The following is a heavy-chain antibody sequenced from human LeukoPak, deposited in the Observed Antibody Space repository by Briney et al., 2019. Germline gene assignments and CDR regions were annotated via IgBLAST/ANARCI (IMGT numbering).Heavy chain of an antibody. D-gene: IGHD3-22*01. CDR2: IYYSGST. J-gene: IGHJ4*02. V-gene: IGHV4-39*01. CDR1: GGSISSYY. Sequence: SETLSLTCTVSGGSISSYYWGWIRQPPGKGLEWSGSIYYSGSTYYNPSLKSRVTISVDTSKNQFSLKLSSVTAADTAVYYCAGPGYYDSSGYFGYWGQGTLVTVSS. CDR3: AGPGYYDSSGYFGY.